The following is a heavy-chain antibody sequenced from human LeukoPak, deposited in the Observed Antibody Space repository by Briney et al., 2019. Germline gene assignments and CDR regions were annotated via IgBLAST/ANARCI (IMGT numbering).Heavy chain of an antibody. CDR1: GGSISSSSYY. Sequence: SETLSLTCTVSGGSISSSSYYWGWIRQPPGKGLEWIGSIYYSGNTYYNPSLKSRVTVSVDTSKNQFSLKLNSVTAADTAVYYYARLPSSSWLNWFDPWGRGTLVTVSS. J-gene: IGHJ5*02. CDR3: ARLPSSSWLNWFDP. CDR2: IYYSGNT. D-gene: IGHD6-13*01. V-gene: IGHV4-39*01.